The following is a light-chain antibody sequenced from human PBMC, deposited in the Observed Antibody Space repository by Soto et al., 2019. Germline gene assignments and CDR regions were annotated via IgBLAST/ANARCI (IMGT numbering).Light chain of an antibody. CDR1: QSLSTN. CDR3: QQSYSTPYST. Sequence: EIVMTQSPATLSVSPGEGATLSCRASQSLSTNLAWYQQKPGQAPRLLIYGASTRATGIPARFSGSGSGTDFNLTISSLQPEDFATYYCQQSYSTPYSTFGPGTKVDI. CDR2: GAS. J-gene: IGKJ3*01. V-gene: IGKV3-15*01.